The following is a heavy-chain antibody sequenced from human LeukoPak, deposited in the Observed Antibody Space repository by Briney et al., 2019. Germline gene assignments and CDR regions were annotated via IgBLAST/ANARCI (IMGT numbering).Heavy chain of an antibody. CDR2: IYYRGTT. D-gene: IGHD3-10*01. V-gene: IGHV4-39*07. CDR3: ARDGGNDDSGSSYFNY. J-gene: IGHJ4*02. Sequence: SETLSLTCKVSGGSINNNRYYWGWIRQPPGKGLEWIGIIYYRGTTSYNPSLKSRVTISIDTSKNQFSLKLNSVTAADTAMYYCARDGGNDDSGSSYFNYWGQGILVTVSS. CDR1: GGSINNNRYY.